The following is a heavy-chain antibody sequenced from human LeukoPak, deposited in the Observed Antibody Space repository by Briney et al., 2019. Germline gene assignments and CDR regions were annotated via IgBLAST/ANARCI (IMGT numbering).Heavy chain of an antibody. Sequence: GGSLRLSCAASGFTFSSYWMSWVRQAPGKGLEWVAVISYDGSNKYYADSVKGRFTISRDNSKNTLYLQMNSLRAEDTAVYYCARETSEQWLAYFDYWGQGTLVTVSS. CDR2: ISYDGSNK. V-gene: IGHV3-30-3*01. D-gene: IGHD6-19*01. CDR3: ARETSEQWLAYFDY. CDR1: GFTFSSYW. J-gene: IGHJ4*02.